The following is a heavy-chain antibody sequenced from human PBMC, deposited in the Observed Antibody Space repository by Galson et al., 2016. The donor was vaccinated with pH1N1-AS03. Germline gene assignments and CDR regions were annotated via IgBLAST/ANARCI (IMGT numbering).Heavy chain of an antibody. J-gene: IGHJ3*01. CDR1: GYSMTSGYF. CDR3: ARQSRVLASFGEYPNAIDF. Sequence: SETLSLTCTVFGYSMTSGYFWGWIRQPPGKGLEWIGSSYHTGSTYYNPSLKSRVSVSLDTSKGQFSLKLNSVTATDTAVYYCARQSRVLASFGEYPNAIDFWGQGTMVAVSS. D-gene: IGHD3-10*01. V-gene: IGHV4-38-2*02. CDR2: SYHTGST.